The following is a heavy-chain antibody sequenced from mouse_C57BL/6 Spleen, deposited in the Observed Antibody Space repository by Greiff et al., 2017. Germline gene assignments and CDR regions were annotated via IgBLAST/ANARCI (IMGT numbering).Heavy chain of an antibody. CDR1: GYTFTSYW. J-gene: IGHJ4*01. D-gene: IGHD2-14*01. CDR3: ARGTYYYAMDY. CDR2: LYPGSGST. V-gene: IGHV1-55*01. Sequence: VQLQQPGAELVKPGASVKMSCKASGYTFTSYWITLVKQRPGQGLEWIGDLYPGSGSTNYNEKFKSKATLTLDTSSSTAYMQLSSLTSEDSAVYYCARGTYYYAMDYWGQGTSVTGSS.